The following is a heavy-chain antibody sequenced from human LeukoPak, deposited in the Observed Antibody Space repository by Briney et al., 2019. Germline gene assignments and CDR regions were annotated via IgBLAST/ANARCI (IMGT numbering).Heavy chain of an antibody. Sequence: GGSLRLSCAASGFTFDDYAMHWVRQAPGKGLEWVSGISWNSGSIGYADSVKGRFTISRDNAKNSLYLQMNSLRAEGMALYYCAKDTCSSTSCYLFDYWGQGTLVTVSS. V-gene: IGHV3-9*03. J-gene: IGHJ4*02. CDR1: GFTFDDYA. CDR2: ISWNSGSI. CDR3: AKDTCSSTSCYLFDY. D-gene: IGHD2-2*01.